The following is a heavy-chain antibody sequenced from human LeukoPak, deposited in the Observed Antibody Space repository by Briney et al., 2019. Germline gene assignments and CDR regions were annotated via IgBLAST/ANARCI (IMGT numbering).Heavy chain of an antibody. Sequence: GGSLRLSCAASGVTFRSYGMHWVRQAPGKGLEWVAVISYDGSNKYYADSVKGRFTISRDNSKNTRYLQWNSLRAEDRAVYSCAKGGGDGSVYYDYWGQGTLVPSPQ. D-gene: IGHD3-22*01. CDR3: AKGGGDGSVYYDY. V-gene: IGHV3-30*18. CDR1: GVTFRSYG. CDR2: ISYDGSNK. J-gene: IGHJ4*02.